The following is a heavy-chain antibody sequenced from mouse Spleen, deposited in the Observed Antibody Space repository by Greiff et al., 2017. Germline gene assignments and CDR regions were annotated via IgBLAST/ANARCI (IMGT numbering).Heavy chain of an antibody. J-gene: IGHJ2*01. CDR2: IYYSGTI. CDR1: GISITTGNYR. Sequence: DVQLQESGPGLVKPSQTVFLTCTVTGISITTGNYRWSWIRQFPGNKLEWIGYIYYSGTITYNPSLTSRTTITRDTPKNQFFLEMNSLTAEDTATYYCAREGDYYGSSYGYFDYWGQGTTLTVSS. D-gene: IGHD1-1*01. CDR3: AREGDYYGSSYGYFDY. V-gene: IGHV3-5*01.